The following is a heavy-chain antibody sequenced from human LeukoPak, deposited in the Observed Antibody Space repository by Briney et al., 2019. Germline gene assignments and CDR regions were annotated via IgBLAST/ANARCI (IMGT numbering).Heavy chain of an antibody. CDR1: GFTFSSYS. CDR2: ISSSSSYI. CDR3: AKGPDFWSDLRAYFDY. V-gene: IGHV3-21*01. J-gene: IGHJ4*02. Sequence: PGGSLRLSCAASGFTFSSYSMNWVRQAPGKGLEWVSSISSSSSYIYYADSVKGRFTISRDNSKNTLYLQMNSLRAEDTAVYYCAKGPDFWSDLRAYFDYWGQGTLVTVSS. D-gene: IGHD3-3*01.